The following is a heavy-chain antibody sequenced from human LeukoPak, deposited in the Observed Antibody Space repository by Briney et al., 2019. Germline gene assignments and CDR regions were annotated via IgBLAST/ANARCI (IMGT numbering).Heavy chain of an antibody. V-gene: IGHV3-7*01. D-gene: IGHD3-22*01. Sequence: PGGSLRLSCAASGSTFSSYWMTWVRQAPGKGLEWVANIKQDGSEKYYVDSVKGRFTISRDNAKNSLYLQMNSLRADDTAVYYCATYSSDFGRLDPWGQGTQVTVSS. CDR3: ATYSSDFGRLDP. CDR1: GSTFSSYW. CDR2: IKQDGSEK. J-gene: IGHJ5*02.